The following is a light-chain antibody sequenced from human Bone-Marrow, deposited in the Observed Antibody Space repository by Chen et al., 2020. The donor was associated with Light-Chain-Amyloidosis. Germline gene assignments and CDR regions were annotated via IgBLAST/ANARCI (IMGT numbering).Light chain of an antibody. CDR3: QQYGSSRWT. CDR2: GAS. V-gene: IGKV3-20*01. CDR1: QSVSSSY. J-gene: IGKJ1*01. Sequence: EIVLTQSPGTLSLSPGERATLSCRASQSVSSSYLAWYQQTPGQAPRLLIYGASSRATGIPDRFSGSGSGTDFPLTISRLEPEDFAVYYCQQYGSSRWTFGQGTKVEIK.